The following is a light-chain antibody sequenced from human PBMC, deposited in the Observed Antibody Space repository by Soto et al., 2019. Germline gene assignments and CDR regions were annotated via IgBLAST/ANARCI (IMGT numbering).Light chain of an antibody. CDR2: EVS. CDR3: MQSVQFPRT. V-gene: IGKV2D-29*01. J-gene: IGKJ4*01. CDR1: QSLPSSDGKTY. Sequence: TETPRSLSVTPCQPAPISCKSIQSLPSSDGKTYLSWYLQKPGHPPQLLIFEVSNHFSGVSDRFSGSGSGTDFTLKISRVEAEDVGVYYCMQSVQFPRTFGGGTKVDIK.